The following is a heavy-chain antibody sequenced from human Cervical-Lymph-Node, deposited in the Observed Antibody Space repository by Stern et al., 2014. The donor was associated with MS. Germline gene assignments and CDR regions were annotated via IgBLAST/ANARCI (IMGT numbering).Heavy chain of an antibody. CDR1: GGSITNYY. V-gene: IGHV4-59*01. D-gene: IGHD2/OR15-2a*01. CDR3: ARDKGMFFL. J-gene: IGHJ4*01. CDR2: IYYSGST. Sequence: QLQLQESGPGLVQPSETLSLTCTVSGGSITNYYWSWIRQPPGKGWEWIGYIYYSGSTNYNPSLKSRFAISVDTSKNQFSLKLSSVTAADTAVYYCARDKGMFFLGGQGTLFTVSS.